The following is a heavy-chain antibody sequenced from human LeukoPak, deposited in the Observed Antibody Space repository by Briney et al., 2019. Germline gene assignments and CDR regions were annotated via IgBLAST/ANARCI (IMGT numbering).Heavy chain of an antibody. Sequence: ASVKVSCKASGYTFTGYYMHWVRQAPGQGLEWMGRINPNSGGTNYAQKFQGRVTMTRDTSISTAYMELSRLRSDDTAVYYCARFYCSGTSCYGNDYWGQGTLVTVSS. CDR3: ARFYCSGTSCYGNDY. CDR1: GYTFTGYY. D-gene: IGHD2-2*01. CDR2: INPNSGGT. J-gene: IGHJ4*02. V-gene: IGHV1-2*06.